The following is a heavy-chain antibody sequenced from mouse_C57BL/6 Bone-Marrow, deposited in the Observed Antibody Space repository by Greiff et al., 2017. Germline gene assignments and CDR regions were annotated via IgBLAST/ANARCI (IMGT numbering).Heavy chain of an antibody. CDR1: GYTFTDYY. J-gene: IGHJ2*01. V-gene: IGHV1-19*01. CDR2: INPYNGGT. D-gene: IGHD2-5*01. Sequence: EVKLQESGPVLVKPGASVKMSCKASGYTFTDYYMNWVKQSHGKSLEWIGVINPYNGGTSYNQKFKGKATLTVDKSSSTAYMELNSLTSEDSAVYYCARRDYSNYWGQGTTLTVSS. CDR3: ARRDYSNY.